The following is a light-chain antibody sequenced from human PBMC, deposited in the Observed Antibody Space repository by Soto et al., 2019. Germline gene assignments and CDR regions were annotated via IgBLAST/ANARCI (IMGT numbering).Light chain of an antibody. Sequence: QTVVTQEPSFSVSPGGTVTLTCGLNSGSVSTGYYPSWYQQTPGQAPRTLIYSTNIRSFGVPDRFSGSILGNKAALTITGAQADDESDYYCVLYMGSGIWVFGGGTQLTVL. CDR1: SGSVSTGYY. J-gene: IGLJ3*02. CDR2: STN. V-gene: IGLV8-61*01. CDR3: VLYMGSGIWV.